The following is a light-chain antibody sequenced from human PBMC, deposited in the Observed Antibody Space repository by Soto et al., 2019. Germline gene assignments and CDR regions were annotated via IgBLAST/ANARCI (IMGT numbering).Light chain of an antibody. V-gene: IGLV2-8*01. CDR3: VSFAGGTYV. CDR1: SSDVGAYIF. Sequence: QSFLTNPPSASGSPGQSVTISCTGTSSDVGAYIFVSWYQQHPGKAPKLMVYDVNRRPPGAPDRFFGSKSGNTASLTVSGLQAEDEADYYCVSFAGGTYVFGTGTKVTVL. CDR2: DVN. J-gene: IGLJ1*01.